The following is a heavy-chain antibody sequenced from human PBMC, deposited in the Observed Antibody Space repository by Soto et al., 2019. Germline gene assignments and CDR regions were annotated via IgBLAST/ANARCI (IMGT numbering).Heavy chain of an antibody. V-gene: IGHV3-23*01. Sequence: EVQLLESGGGLVQPGGSLRLSCTASGFTFSSCAMSWVRQAPGKGLEWVSGISGSGGTTYYADSVKGRFTISRDNSKNTLYLQMNSLRAEDTAVYYCAKVRRYSYNSGSLPDSWGQGTLVTVSS. CDR3: AKVRRYSYNSGSLPDS. J-gene: IGHJ4*02. CDR2: ISGSGGTT. CDR1: GFTFSSCA. D-gene: IGHD3-10*01.